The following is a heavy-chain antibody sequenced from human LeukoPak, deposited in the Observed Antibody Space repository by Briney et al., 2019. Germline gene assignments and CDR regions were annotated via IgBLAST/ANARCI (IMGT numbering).Heavy chain of an antibody. CDR1: GGSFSGYY. Sequence: SETLSLTCAVYGGSFSGYYWSWIRQPPGKGLEWIGEINHSGSTNYNPSLKSRVTISVDTSKNQFSLKLSSVTAADTAVYYCARAAEISGSSWYVHYYYYGMDVWGQGTTVTVSS. CDR3: ARAAEISGSSWYVHYYYYGMDV. J-gene: IGHJ6*02. V-gene: IGHV4-34*01. D-gene: IGHD6-13*01. CDR2: INHSGST.